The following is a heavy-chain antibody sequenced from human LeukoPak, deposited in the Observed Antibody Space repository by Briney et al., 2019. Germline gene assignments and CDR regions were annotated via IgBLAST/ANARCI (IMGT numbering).Heavy chain of an antibody. CDR3: AKDGGYSGYDEGSRFFDY. Sequence: GGSLRLSCAASGFTFHDYTMHWVRQAPGKGLEWVSLISWDGGSTYYADSVKGRFTISRDNSKNSLYLQMNSLRTEDTALYYCAKDGGYSGYDEGSRFFDYWGQGTLVTVSS. D-gene: IGHD5-12*01. CDR1: GFTFHDYT. CDR2: ISWDGGST. J-gene: IGHJ4*02. V-gene: IGHV3-43*01.